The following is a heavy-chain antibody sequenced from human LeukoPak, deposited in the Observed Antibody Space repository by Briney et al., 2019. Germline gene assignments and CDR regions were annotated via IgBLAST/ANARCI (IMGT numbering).Heavy chain of an antibody. J-gene: IGHJ4*02. D-gene: IGHD6-19*01. CDR3: AKDRIAVAGAGSFDY. Sequence: PGGSLRLSCAASGFTFSSYAMSWVRQAPGKGLEWVSTISGTSDRTYYTDSVKGRFTISRDNSKNTLYLQMNYLRAEDTAVYYCAKDRIAVAGAGSFDYWGQGTLVTVSS. V-gene: IGHV3-23*01. CDR1: GFTFSSYA. CDR2: ISGTSDRT.